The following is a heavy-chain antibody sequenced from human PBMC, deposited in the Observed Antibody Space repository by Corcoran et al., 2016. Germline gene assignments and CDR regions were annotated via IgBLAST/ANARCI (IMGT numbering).Heavy chain of an antibody. J-gene: IGHJ6*02. Sequence: QLQLQESGPGLVKPSETLSLTCTVSGGSISSSRYYWGWIRQPPGKGLEWIGSIYYSGSTYYNPSLNSRVTISLDTSKKQFSLKLSSVTAADTAVYYCARDPGRPYYYYGMDVWGQGTTVTVSS. CDR2: IYYSGST. CDR3: ARDPGRPYYYYGMDV. V-gene: IGHV4-39*07. D-gene: IGHD2-15*01. CDR1: GGSISSSRYY.